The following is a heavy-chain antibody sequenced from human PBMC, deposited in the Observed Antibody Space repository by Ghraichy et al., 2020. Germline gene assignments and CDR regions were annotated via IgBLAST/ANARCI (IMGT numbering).Heavy chain of an antibody. V-gene: IGHV4-31*03. D-gene: IGHD5-18*01. J-gene: IGHJ6*03. CDR2: IYYSGST. Sequence: SETLSLTCTVSGGSISSGGYYWSWIRQHPGKGLEWIGYIYYSGSTYYNPSLKSRVTISVDTSKNQFSLKLSSVTAADTAVYYCARVAGSYSYGLNYYYYYMDVWGKGTTVTVSS. CDR1: GGSISSGGYY. CDR3: ARVAGSYSYGLNYYYYYMDV.